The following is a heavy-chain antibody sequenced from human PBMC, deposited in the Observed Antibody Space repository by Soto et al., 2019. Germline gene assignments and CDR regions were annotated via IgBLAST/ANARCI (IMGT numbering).Heavy chain of an antibody. D-gene: IGHD3-3*01. CDR1: GGSISSGGYY. CDR2: IYYSGST. CDR3: AVKGYYDFWSGYPNYYGMDV. V-gene: IGHV4-31*03. J-gene: IGHJ6*02. Sequence: SETLSLTCTVSGGSISSGGYYWSWIRHHPGKGLEWIGYIYYSGSTYYNPSLKSRVTISVDTSKNQFSLKLSSVTAADTAVYYCAVKGYYDFWSGYPNYYGMDVWGQGTTVTVSS.